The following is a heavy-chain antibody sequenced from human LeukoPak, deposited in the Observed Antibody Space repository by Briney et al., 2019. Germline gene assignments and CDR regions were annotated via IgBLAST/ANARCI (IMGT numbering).Heavy chain of an antibody. D-gene: IGHD3-22*01. V-gene: IGHV3-53*01. CDR3: AKGRAGNYYYDSSDY. J-gene: IGHJ4*02. CDR2: IYSGGST. Sequence: GGSLRLSCAASGFTVSSNYMSWVRQAPGKGLEWVSVIYSGGSTYYAASVKGRFTISRDNSKNTLYLQMNSLRAEDTAVYYCAKGRAGNYYYDSSDYWGQGTLVTVSS. CDR1: GFTVSSNY.